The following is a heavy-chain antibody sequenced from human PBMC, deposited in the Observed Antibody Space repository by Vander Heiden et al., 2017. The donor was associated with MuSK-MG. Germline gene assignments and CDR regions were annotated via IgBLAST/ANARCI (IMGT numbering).Heavy chain of an antibody. CDR1: GFTLDDYA. V-gene: IGHV3-9*01. Sequence: EVQLVESGGGLVQPGRSLRLSCAASGFTLDDYAMHWVRQVPGKGLEWVSGINWSSVKIAYADSVKGRFTISRDNAKNALYLQMNSLRAEDTALYYCAKEKAGGTPDHWGQGTLGTVSS. CDR2: INWSSVKI. J-gene: IGHJ5*02. CDR3: AKEKAGGTPDH. D-gene: IGHD1-26*01.